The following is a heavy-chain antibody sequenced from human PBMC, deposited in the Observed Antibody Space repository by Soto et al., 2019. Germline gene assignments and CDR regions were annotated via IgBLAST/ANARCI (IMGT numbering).Heavy chain of an antibody. Sequence: QLQLQESGSGLVKPSQTLSLTCAVSGGSISSGGYSWSWIRQPPGKGLEWIGYIYHSGSTYYNPSLKSRVTMSVDRSTNQFSLKLSSVTAADTAVYYCARNYYDSSGYYYDAFDLWGQGTMVTVSS. D-gene: IGHD3-22*01. CDR2: IYHSGST. V-gene: IGHV4-30-2*01. CDR1: GGSISSGGYS. CDR3: ARNYYDSSGYYYDAFDL. J-gene: IGHJ3*01.